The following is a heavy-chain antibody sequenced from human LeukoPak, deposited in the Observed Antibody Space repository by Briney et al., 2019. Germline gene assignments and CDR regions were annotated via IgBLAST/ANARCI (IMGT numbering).Heavy chain of an antibody. J-gene: IGHJ4*02. Sequence: PGGSLRLSCAASGFTFSNYGIHWVRQAPGKGLEWVAFVRYDGSNKYYADSVKGRFTISRDNSKNTLYLQMNSLRAEDTAVYYCTKETADRREAFDYWGQGTLATVSS. CDR1: GFTFSNYG. D-gene: IGHD6-6*01. V-gene: IGHV3-30*02. CDR3: TKETADRREAFDY. CDR2: VRYDGSNK.